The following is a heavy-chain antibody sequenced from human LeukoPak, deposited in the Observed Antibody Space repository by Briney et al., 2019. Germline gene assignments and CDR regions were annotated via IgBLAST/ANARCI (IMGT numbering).Heavy chain of an antibody. J-gene: IGHJ4*02. Sequence: PGGSLRLSCAASGFTFSSYWMSWVRQAPGKGLEWVANMKPDGSEIFYVDSVKGRFTISRDNAMNTLYLQMNSLRAEDSALYYCARDYTGGWNDYWGQGTLVTVSS. D-gene: IGHD7-27*01. CDR1: GFTFSSYW. CDR2: MKPDGSEI. V-gene: IGHV3-7*01. CDR3: ARDYTGGWNDY.